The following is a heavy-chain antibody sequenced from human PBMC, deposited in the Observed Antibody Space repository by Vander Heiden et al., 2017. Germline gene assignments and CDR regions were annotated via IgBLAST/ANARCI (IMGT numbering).Heavy chain of an antibody. Sequence: QVQLVQSGAEVKKPGASVQVSCKASGYTFTGYYMHWVRQAPGQGLEWMGWINPNSGGTNYAQKFQGRVTMTRDTSISTAYMELSRLRSDDTAVYYCARDGGILTGYPDAFDIWGQGTMVTVSS. CDR1: GYTFTGYY. D-gene: IGHD3-9*01. V-gene: IGHV1-2*02. CDR2: INPNSGGT. CDR3: ARDGGILTGYPDAFDI. J-gene: IGHJ3*02.